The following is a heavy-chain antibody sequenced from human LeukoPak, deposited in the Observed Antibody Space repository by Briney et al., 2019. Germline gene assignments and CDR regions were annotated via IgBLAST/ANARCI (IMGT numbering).Heavy chain of an antibody. Sequence: PSETLSLTCTVSGGSISSSSYYWGWIRQPRGKGLEWIGSIYYSGSTYYNPSLKSRVTISVDTSKNQFSLKLSSVTAADMAVYYCARQATVGRTGGLFDYWGQGTLVTVSS. CDR2: IYYSGST. D-gene: IGHD3-10*01. CDR3: ARQATVGRTGGLFDY. CDR1: GGSISSSSYY. J-gene: IGHJ4*02. V-gene: IGHV4-39*01.